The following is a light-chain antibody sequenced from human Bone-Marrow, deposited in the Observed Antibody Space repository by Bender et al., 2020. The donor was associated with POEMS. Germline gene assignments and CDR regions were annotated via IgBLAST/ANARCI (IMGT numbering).Light chain of an antibody. CDR1: SSNIGSNT. CDR2: SNN. Sequence: QSVLTQPPSASGTPGQRVTISCSGSSSNIGSNTVNWYHQLPGTAPKLLIFSNNERPSGVPVRFSGSTSGTSASLAISGLQSEDEADYSCCSYAGHYDFAPLIGGGTKLTVL. J-gene: IGLJ2*01. CDR3: CSYAGHYDFAPL. V-gene: IGLV1-44*01.